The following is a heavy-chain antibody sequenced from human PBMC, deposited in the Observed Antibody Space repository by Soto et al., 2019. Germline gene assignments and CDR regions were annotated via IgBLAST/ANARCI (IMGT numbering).Heavy chain of an antibody. D-gene: IGHD3-22*01. J-gene: IGHJ4*02. Sequence: PGGSLRLSCAASGFTFSSYAMSWVRQAPGKGLEWVSAISGSGGSTYYADSVKGRFTISRDNSKNTLYLQMNSLRAEDTAVYYCAKDREYYDSRLDLDYWGQGTLVTVSS. CDR2: ISGSGGST. V-gene: IGHV3-23*01. CDR1: GFTFSSYA. CDR3: AKDREYYDSRLDLDY.